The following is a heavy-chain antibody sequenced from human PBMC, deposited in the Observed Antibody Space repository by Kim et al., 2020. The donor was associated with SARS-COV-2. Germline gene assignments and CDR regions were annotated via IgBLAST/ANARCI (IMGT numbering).Heavy chain of an antibody. J-gene: IGHJ5*02. V-gene: IGHV1-18*01. Sequence: ASVKVSCKASGYTFTSYGISWVRQAPGQGLEWMGWISAYNGNTNYAQKLQGRVTMTTDTSTSTAYMELRSLRSDDTAVYYCARAKGGYSSSSSNWFDPWGQGTLVTVSS. CDR1: GYTFTSYG. CDR3: ARAKGGYSSSSSNWFDP. D-gene: IGHD6-6*01. CDR2: ISAYNGNT.